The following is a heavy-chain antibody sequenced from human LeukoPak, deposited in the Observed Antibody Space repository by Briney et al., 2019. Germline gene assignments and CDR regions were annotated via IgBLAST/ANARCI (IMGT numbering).Heavy chain of an antibody. CDR2: INHSGST. CDR3: ARVAVDNDAFDI. Sequence: PSETLSLTCAVYGGSFSGYYWSWIRQPPGKGLEWIGEINHSGSTNYNPSLKSRVTISVDTSKNQFSLKLSSVTAADTAVYYCARVAVDNDAFDIWGQGTMVTVSS. V-gene: IGHV4-34*01. J-gene: IGHJ3*02. CDR1: GGSFSGYY. D-gene: IGHD3-22*01.